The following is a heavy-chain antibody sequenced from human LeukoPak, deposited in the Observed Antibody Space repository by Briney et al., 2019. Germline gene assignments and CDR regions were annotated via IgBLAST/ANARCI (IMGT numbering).Heavy chain of an antibody. J-gene: IGHJ6*02. D-gene: IGHD3-3*01. Sequence: GASVKVSCKASGYTFTGYYMHWVRQAPGQGLEWMGRINPNGGGTNYAQKFQGRVTMTRDTSISTAYMELSRLRSDDTAVYYCATGTIFDYYYYGMDVWGQGTTVTVSS. CDR3: ATGTIFDYYYYGMDV. CDR1: GYTFTGYY. CDR2: INPNGGGT. V-gene: IGHV1-2*06.